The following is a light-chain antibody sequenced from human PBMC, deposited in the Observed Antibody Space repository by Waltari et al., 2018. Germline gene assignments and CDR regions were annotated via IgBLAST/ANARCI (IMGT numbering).Light chain of an antibody. CDR2: KAS. J-gene: IGKJ1*01. CDR3: QKYGSSSGT. V-gene: IGKV1-5*03. CDR1: QNIVNW. Sequence: DIQMTQSPSTMSASVGDRVTIMCRTNQNIVNWVDLYQQKPGKAPQLLVYKASTLQKGVPSRFSGSGSGTEFTLTISSLQPDDFANYYCQKYGSSSGTFGQGTKVDIK.